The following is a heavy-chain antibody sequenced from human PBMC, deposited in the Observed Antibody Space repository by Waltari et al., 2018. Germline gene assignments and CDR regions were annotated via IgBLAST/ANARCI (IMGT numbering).Heavy chain of an antibody. CDR2: IYTSGST. CDR1: GGSISSGSYY. J-gene: IGHJ4*02. D-gene: IGHD5-12*01. V-gene: IGHV4-61*02. Sequence: QVQLQESGPGLVKPSQTLSLTCTVSGGSISSGSYYWSWIRQPAGKGLEWIGRIYTSGSTNYNPSLKSRVTKSVDTSKNQFSLKLSSVTAADTAVYYCAREGYSCYDTGVYYWGQGTLVTVSS. CDR3: AREGYSCYDTGVYY.